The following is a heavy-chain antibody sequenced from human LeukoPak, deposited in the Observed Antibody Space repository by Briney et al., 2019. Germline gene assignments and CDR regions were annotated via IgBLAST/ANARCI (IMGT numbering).Heavy chain of an antibody. CDR1: GYTFTHYH. D-gene: IGHD2-2*01. Sequence: ASVTVSCKACGYTFTHYHIHWVRQAPGQGLEWMGWIDPNSGGTNYVQKFQGWVTMTRDKSITTVYMELTSLVSDGTAVYYCPRQSCSGTSGYGSDDWFDPWGEGTLVPVSS. CDR2: IDPNSGGT. J-gene: IGHJ5*02. V-gene: IGHV1-2*04. CDR3: PRQSCSGTSGYGSDDWFDP.